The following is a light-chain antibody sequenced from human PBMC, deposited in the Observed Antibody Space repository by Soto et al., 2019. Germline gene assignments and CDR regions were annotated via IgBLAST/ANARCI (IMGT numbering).Light chain of an antibody. Sequence: QSVLTQPPSASGTPGQRVTISCSGSSSNIGRNYVYWYLQLPGTAPKLLIYKDNQRPSGVPDRFSDSKSGTSASLAISGLRSEDEADYYCAAWDDSLSIWVFGGGTKVTVL. CDR2: KDN. CDR1: SSNIGRNY. CDR3: AAWDDSLSIWV. J-gene: IGLJ3*02. V-gene: IGLV1-47*01.